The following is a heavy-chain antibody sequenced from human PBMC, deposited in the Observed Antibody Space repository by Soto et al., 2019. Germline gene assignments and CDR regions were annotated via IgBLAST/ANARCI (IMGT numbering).Heavy chain of an antibody. V-gene: IGHV3-23*01. CDR3: AKSLNLAVAGTYGY. Sequence: GGSLRLSCAASGFTFSSYAMSWVRQAPGKGLEWVSAISGSGGSTYYADSVKGRFTISRDNSKNTLYLQMNSLRAEDTAVYYCAKSLNLAVAGTYGYWGQGTLVTVSS. CDR1: GFTFSSYA. J-gene: IGHJ4*02. CDR2: ISGSGGST. D-gene: IGHD6-19*01.